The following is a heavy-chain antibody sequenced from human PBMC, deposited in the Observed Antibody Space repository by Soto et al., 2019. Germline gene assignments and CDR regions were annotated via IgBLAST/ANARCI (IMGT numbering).Heavy chain of an antibody. J-gene: IGHJ6*02. V-gene: IGHV3-15*07. CDR2: IKSKTDGGTT. CDR3: TRVGNSTVTQRNYYYYCMDV. D-gene: IGHD4-17*01. CDR1: GFTFSNAW. Sequence: GGSLRLSCAASGFTFSNAWMNWVRQAPGKGQEWVGRIKSKTDGGTTDYAAPVKGRFTISRDDSKNMLYLQMNSLKTEVTAVYYCTRVGNSTVTQRNYYYYCMDVWGQGTTVTVSS.